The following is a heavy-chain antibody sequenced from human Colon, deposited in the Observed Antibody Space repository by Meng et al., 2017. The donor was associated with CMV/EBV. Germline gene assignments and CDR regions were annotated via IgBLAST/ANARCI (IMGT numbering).Heavy chain of an antibody. CDR1: GFTFSSYW. J-gene: IGHJ4*02. V-gene: IGHV3-74*01. CDR2: INIDGSTI. D-gene: IGHD3-10*01. CDR3: ARDFGGGDDY. Sequence: EVQLVESGGGLVQPGGSLRLSCAASGFTFSSYWMHWVRQAPGKGLVWVSRINIDGSTISYADSVKGRFTVSRDSARDTVYLQMHSLRFEDTAVYHCARDFGGGDDYWGQGTLVTVSS.